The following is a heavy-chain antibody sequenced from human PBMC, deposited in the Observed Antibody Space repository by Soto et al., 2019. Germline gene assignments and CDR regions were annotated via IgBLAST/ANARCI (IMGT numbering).Heavy chain of an antibody. J-gene: IGHJ4*02. Sequence: SETLSLTCTVSGGSISSGGYYWSWIRQHPGKGLEWIGYIYYSGSTYYNPSLKSRVTISVDTSKNQFSLKLSSVTAADTAVYYCARQSGPAKHNLRGYSYGYYFDYWGQGTLVTVSS. D-gene: IGHD5-18*01. CDR1: GGSISSGGYY. CDR3: ARQSGPAKHNLRGYSYGYYFDY. CDR2: IYYSGST. V-gene: IGHV4-31*03.